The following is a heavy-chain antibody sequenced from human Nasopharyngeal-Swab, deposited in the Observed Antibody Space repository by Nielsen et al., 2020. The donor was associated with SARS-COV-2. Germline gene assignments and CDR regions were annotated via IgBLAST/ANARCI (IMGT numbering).Heavy chain of an antibody. CDR3: AKEGAFDI. CDR2: IHHSGST. V-gene: IGHV4-55*08. Sequence: WIRQPPGKGLEWIGEIHHSGSTYYNPSLKSRITMSVDTSKNQFYLKLSSVTAADTAVYYCAKEGAFDIWGQGTMVTVSS. J-gene: IGHJ3*02.